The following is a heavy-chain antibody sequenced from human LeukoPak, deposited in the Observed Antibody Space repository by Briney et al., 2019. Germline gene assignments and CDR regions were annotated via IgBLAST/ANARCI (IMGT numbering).Heavy chain of an antibody. J-gene: IGHJ3*02. Sequence: GASVKVSCKASGYTFTSYYMHWVRQAPGQGLEWMGIINPSGGSTSYAQKFQGRVTMTRDMSTSTVYMELSSLRSKDTAVYYCARSAPIYAFDIWGQGTMVTVSS. V-gene: IGHV1-46*01. CDR1: GYTFTSYY. CDR2: INPSGGST. CDR3: ARSAPIYAFDI.